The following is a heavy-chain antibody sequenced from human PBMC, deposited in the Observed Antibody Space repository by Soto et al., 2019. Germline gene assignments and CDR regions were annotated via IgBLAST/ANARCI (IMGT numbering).Heavy chain of an antibody. V-gene: IGHV5-10-1*01. D-gene: IGHD2-21*02. CDR2: IDPSDSYT. Sequence: GESLKISCKGSGYSFTSYWISWVRQMPGKGLEWMGRIDPSDSYTNYSPSFQGHVTISADKSISTAYLQWSSLKASDTAMYYCARVVVTASTAKVFDYWGQGTLVTISS. CDR3: ARVVVTASTAKVFDY. CDR1: GYSFTSYW. J-gene: IGHJ4*02.